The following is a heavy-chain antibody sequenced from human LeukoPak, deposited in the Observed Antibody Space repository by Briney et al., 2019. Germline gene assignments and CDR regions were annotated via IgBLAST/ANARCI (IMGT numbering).Heavy chain of an antibody. CDR2: IYYSGST. CDR3: ARHKWHSSGWRYFDY. Sequence: SETLSLTCTVSGGSISSYYWSWIRQPPGKGLEWIGYIYYSGSTNYNPSLKSRVTISVDTSKNQFSLQLSSVTAADTAVYYCARHKWHSSGWRYFDYWGQGTLVTVSS. D-gene: IGHD6-19*01. V-gene: IGHV4-59*08. J-gene: IGHJ4*02. CDR1: GGSISSYY.